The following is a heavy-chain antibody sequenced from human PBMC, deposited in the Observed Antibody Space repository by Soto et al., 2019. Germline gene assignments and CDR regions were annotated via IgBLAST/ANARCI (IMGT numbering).Heavy chain of an antibody. D-gene: IGHD3-22*01. CDR3: ARETLYYYDSSGYYPDDFEI. V-gene: IGHV3-21*01. CDR2: ISSSSSYI. J-gene: IGHJ3*02. Sequence: GVSLRLSCAASGFTFSSYSMNWVRQAPGKGLEWVSSISSSSSYIYYADSVKGRFTISRDNAKNSLYLQMNSLRAEDTAVYYCARETLYYYDSSGYYPDDFEIWGQGRMVTVSS. CDR1: GFTFSSYS.